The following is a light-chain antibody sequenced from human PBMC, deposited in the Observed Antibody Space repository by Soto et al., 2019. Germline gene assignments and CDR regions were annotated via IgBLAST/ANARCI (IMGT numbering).Light chain of an antibody. CDR3: QQYGSSGT. CDR1: QSVSSY. Sequence: DIVLTQSPGTLSLSPGERATLSCRASQSVSSYLAWYQQKPGQAPRLLIYGASNRATGIPDRFSGSGSGTDSTLTISRLEPEDFAVYYCQQYGSSGTFGQGTKVDIK. V-gene: IGKV3-20*01. J-gene: IGKJ1*01. CDR2: GAS.